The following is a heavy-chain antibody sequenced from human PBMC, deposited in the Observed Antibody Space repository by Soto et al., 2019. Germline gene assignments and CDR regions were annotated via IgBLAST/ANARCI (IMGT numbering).Heavy chain of an antibody. J-gene: IGHJ5*02. V-gene: IGHV4-30-4*01. CDR3: ARARGGDSGDYASLFDR. CDR2: IHDSGNT. D-gene: IGHD4-17*01. Sequence: LSLTCTVFGGSVSIGNYLWSWIRQRPGKGLEWIGYIHDSGNTYYNPSLKSRVTISLDTSKNQFSLKVTSMTAADTAVYFCARARGGDSGDYASLFDRWGQGNLVTVPQ. CDR1: GGSVSIGNYL.